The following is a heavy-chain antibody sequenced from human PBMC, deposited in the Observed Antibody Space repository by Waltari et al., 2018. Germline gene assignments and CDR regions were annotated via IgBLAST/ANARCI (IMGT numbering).Heavy chain of an antibody. Sequence: EVQLLESGGGLVQPGGSLRLSCAASGFTFSSYAMRWVRQAPGKGLEWVSAISASGGSTYYADSVKGRFTISSDNSKNTLYLQMNSLRAEDTAVYYCAKRGSYSNYQDYYYGMDVWGQGTTVTVSS. J-gene: IGHJ6*02. V-gene: IGHV3-23*01. CDR3: AKRGSYSNYQDYYYGMDV. D-gene: IGHD4-4*01. CDR1: GFTFSSYA. CDR2: ISASGGST.